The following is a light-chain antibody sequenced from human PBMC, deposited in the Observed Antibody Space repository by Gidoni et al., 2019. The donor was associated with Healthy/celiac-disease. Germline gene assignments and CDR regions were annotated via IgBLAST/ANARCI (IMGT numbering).Light chain of an antibody. CDR3: QQYYSTPPLYT. V-gene: IGKV4-1*01. CDR2: WAS. J-gene: IGKJ2*01. Sequence: DIVMTQSPDSLAVSLGERATINCKSSQRVLYSSNNKNYLAWYQQKPGQPPKLLIYWASTRESGVPDRLSGSGSGTDFTLTISSLQAEDVAVYYCQQYYSTPPLYTFGQGTKLEIK. CDR1: QRVLYSSNNKNY.